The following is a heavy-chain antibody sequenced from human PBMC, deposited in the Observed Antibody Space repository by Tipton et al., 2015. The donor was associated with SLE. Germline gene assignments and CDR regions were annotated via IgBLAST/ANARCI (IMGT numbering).Heavy chain of an antibody. J-gene: IGHJ3*01. Sequence: TLSLTCTVYGESFSASQWTWIRQPPGKGLEWIGYIYYSGSTNYNPSLKSRVTISVDTSKNQFSLKLTSVTAADTAVYYCARALPFNYDFWSGYSTDPFDVWGQGTMVTVSA. CDR2: IYYSGST. CDR3: ARALPFNYDFWSGYSTDPFDV. D-gene: IGHD3-3*01. V-gene: IGHV4-59*01. CDR1: GESFSASQ.